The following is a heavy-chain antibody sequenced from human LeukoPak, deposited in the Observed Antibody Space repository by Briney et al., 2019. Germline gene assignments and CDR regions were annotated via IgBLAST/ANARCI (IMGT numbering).Heavy chain of an antibody. CDR3: ARAAHDYGDYQESS. D-gene: IGHD4-17*01. J-gene: IGHJ5*02. CDR2: IIPILGIA. Sequence: SVKVSCKASGYTFTDYYMHWVRQAPGQGLEWMGRIIPILGIANYAQKFQGRATITADKSTSTAYMELSSLRSEDTAVYYCARAAHDYGDYQESSWGQGTLVTVSS. V-gene: IGHV1-69*04. CDR1: GYTFTDYY.